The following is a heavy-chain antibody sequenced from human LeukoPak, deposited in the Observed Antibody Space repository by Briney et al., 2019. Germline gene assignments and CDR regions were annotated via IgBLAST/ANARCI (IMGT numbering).Heavy chain of an antibody. V-gene: IGHV1-18*01. CDR3: ARDIVVVPAAKPLDY. CDR1: GGTFSSYA. Sequence: RASVKVSCKASGGTFSSYAISWVRQAPGQGLEWMGWISAYNGNTNYAQKLQGRVTMTTDTSTSTAYMELRSLRSDDTAVYYCARDIVVVPAAKPLDYWGQGTLVTVSS. J-gene: IGHJ4*02. D-gene: IGHD2-2*02. CDR2: ISAYNGNT.